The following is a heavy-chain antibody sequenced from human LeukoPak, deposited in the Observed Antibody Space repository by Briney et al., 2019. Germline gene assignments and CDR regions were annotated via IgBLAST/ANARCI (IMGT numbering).Heavy chain of an antibody. Sequence: NPSETLSLTCTISGGSIGSYYWSWIRQPPGKGLEWIGYVSYTGSTEYSPSLKSRVTISVDTSKNQFSLKLSSVTAADTAVYYCARDSSGGGQWLVPGDYYYYMDVWGKGTTVTVSS. V-gene: IGHV4-59*01. CDR1: GGSIGSYY. D-gene: IGHD6-19*01. CDR2: VSYTGST. J-gene: IGHJ6*03. CDR3: ARDSSGGGQWLVPGDYYYYMDV.